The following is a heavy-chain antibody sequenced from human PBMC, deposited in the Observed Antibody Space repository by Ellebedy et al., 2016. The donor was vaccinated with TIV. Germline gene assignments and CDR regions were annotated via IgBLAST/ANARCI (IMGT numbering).Heavy chain of an antibody. D-gene: IGHD4-17*01. Sequence: GGSLRLSCAASGFNFRSYWMSWVRQAPGKGLEWVANLRQDENEKYYLDSVKGRFTISRDNARNSLYLQMNSLRAEDTAVYYCATDGSYGDYLFPAHASEIWGQGTKVTVSS. V-gene: IGHV3-7*01. J-gene: IGHJ3*02. CDR1: GFNFRSYW. CDR3: ATDGSYGDYLFPAHASEI. CDR2: LRQDENEK.